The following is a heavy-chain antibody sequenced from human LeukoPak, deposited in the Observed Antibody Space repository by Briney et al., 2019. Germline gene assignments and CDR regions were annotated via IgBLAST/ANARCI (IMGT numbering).Heavy chain of an antibody. D-gene: IGHD6-13*01. J-gene: IGHJ4*02. CDR2: ISGSGDRT. Sequence: GGSLRLSCAVSGFTFTSYAISWVRQAPGKGLEWVSTISGSGDRTYYADSVKGRFTLSRDKSKNTVYLQMNSLRAEDTAVYYCAKPFFIAAGDYWGQGTLVTVSS. CDR1: GFTFTSYA. CDR3: AKPFFIAAGDY. V-gene: IGHV3-23*01.